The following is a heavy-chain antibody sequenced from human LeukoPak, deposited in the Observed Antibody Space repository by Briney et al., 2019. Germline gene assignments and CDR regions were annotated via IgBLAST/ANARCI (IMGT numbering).Heavy chain of an antibody. Sequence: PGGSLRLSCAASGFTFSSYWMSWVRQAPGKGLEWVANIKQDGSEKYYVDSVKGRFTISRDNAKNSLYLQMNSLRAEDTAVYCCARAGSSSWYGNWFDPWGQGTLVTVSS. CDR1: GFTFSSYW. D-gene: IGHD6-13*01. CDR2: IKQDGSEK. J-gene: IGHJ5*02. CDR3: ARAGSSSWYGNWFDP. V-gene: IGHV3-7*01.